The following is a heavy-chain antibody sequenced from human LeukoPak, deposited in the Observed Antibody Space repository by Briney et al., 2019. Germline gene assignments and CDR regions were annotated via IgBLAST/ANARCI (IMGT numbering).Heavy chain of an antibody. CDR3: AKESDIVVVPAAFIDY. J-gene: IGHJ4*02. Sequence: GGSLRLSCAASAFTFSSYSMNWVRQAPGKGLEWVSAISGSGGSTYYADSVKGRFTISRDNSKNTLYLQMNSLRAEDTAVYYCAKESDIVVVPAAFIDYWGQGTLVTVSS. CDR1: AFTFSSYS. CDR2: ISGSGGST. D-gene: IGHD2-2*01. V-gene: IGHV3-23*01.